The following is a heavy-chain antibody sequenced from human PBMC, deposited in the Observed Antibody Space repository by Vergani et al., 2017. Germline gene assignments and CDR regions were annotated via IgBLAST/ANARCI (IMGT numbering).Heavy chain of an antibody. Sequence: EVQLVESGGGLVQPGGSLRLSCAASGLTFSSYDMPWVRQATGKGLEWVSAIGTAGDTYYPGSVKGRFTISRENAKNSLYLQMNSLRAGDTAIYYCARAVSTTVGDPPGYWGQGTLVTVSS. CDR3: ARAVSTTVGDPPGY. J-gene: IGHJ4*02. V-gene: IGHV3-13*01. CDR2: IGTAGDT. CDR1: GLTFSSYD. D-gene: IGHD4-23*01.